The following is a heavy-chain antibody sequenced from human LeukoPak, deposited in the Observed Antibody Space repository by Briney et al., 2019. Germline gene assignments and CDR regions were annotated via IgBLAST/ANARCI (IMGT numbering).Heavy chain of an antibody. CDR1: GFTFSSFW. D-gene: IGHD3-22*01. J-gene: IGHJ4*02. CDR2: INGDGSST. V-gene: IGHV3-74*01. Sequence: GGSLRLSCAASGFTFSSFWMHWVRQAPGKGLVWVSGINGDGSSTSYADSVKGRFTISRDNAKNTLYLQMNSLRAEDTAVYYCAKESQDEYYYDSSGYAPHAADYWGQGTLVTVSS. CDR3: AKESQDEYYYDSSGYAPHAADY.